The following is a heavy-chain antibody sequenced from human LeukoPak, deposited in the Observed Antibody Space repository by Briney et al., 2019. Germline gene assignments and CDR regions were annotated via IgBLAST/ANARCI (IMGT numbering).Heavy chain of an antibody. Sequence: GGSLRLSCAASGLTFSSYSMNWVRQAPGKGLEWVSYISSSGSTIYYADSVKGRFTISRDNAKNSLYLQMNSLRAEDTAVYYCARDGYYYYYMDVWGKGTTVTVSS. CDR2: ISSSGSTI. J-gene: IGHJ6*03. CDR1: GLTFSSYS. CDR3: ARDGYYYYYMDV. V-gene: IGHV3-48*04.